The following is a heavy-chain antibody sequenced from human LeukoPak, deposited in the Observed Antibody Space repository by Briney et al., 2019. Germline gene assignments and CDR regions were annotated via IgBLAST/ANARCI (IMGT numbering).Heavy chain of an antibody. D-gene: IGHD3-10*01. J-gene: IGHJ4*02. CDR3: ARQGYTASYYFLDY. CDR1: GDFIRSYW. Sequence: KPSETLSLTCDVSGDFIRSYWWGWVRQPAGKGLEWIGRIYSTGSTKFNPSLKSRLTMSMDTSTDQSSLKFSLKLTSVTPADTAMYFCARQGYTASYYFLDYWSQGIPVTVSS. V-gene: IGHV4-4*07. CDR2: IYSTGST.